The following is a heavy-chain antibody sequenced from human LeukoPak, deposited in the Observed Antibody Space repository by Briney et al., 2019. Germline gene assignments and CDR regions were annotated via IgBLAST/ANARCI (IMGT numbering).Heavy chain of an antibody. CDR3: ARLEIATTGGAFDI. CDR1: GYTFTGYY. J-gene: IGHJ3*02. Sequence: ASVKVSCKASGYTFTGYYMHWVRQAPGQGLEWMGRINPNSGGTNYAQKFQGRVTMTRDTSISTAYMELSRLRSDDTAVYYCARLEIATTGGAFDIWGQGTMVTVSS. D-gene: IGHD5-24*01. V-gene: IGHV1-2*06. CDR2: INPNSGGT.